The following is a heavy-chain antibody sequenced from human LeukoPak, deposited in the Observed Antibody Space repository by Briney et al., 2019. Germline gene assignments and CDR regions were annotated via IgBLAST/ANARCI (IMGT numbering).Heavy chain of an antibody. CDR1: GFTFSSYA. J-gene: IGHJ4*02. V-gene: IGHV3-23*01. Sequence: GGSLRLSCAASGFTFSSYAMSWVRQAPGKGLEWVSAISGSGGSTYYADSVKGRFTISRDNSKNTLYLQMNSLRAEDTAVYYCAKDQARGYSYGIFDYWGQGTLVTVSS. CDR3: AKDQARGYSYGIFDY. CDR2: ISGSGGST. D-gene: IGHD5-18*01.